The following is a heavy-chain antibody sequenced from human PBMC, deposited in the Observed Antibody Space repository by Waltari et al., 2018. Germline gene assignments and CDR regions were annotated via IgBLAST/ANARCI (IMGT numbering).Heavy chain of an antibody. J-gene: IGHJ4*02. D-gene: IGHD6-6*01. CDR3: ARAIEYSSSSFDY. Sequence: EVQLVESGGGLVQPGGSLRLSCAASGFTFSSYWMSWGRQAPGKGLEWVANIKQDGSEKDYVDSVKGRFTISRDNAKNSLYLQMNSLRAEDTAVYYCARAIEYSSSSFDYWGQGTLVTVSS. V-gene: IGHV3-7*01. CDR2: IKQDGSEK. CDR1: GFTFSSYW.